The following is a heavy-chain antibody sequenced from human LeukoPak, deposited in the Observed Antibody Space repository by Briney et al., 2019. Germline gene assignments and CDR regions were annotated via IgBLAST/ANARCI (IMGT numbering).Heavy chain of an antibody. CDR1: GFSFNTYR. CDR3: VRELAT. D-gene: IGHD6-6*01. Sequence: GALRLSCAGSGFSFNTYRMNWIRQAPGKGLEWISYISSSGSTIYYADSVKGRFTISRDNAKNSLYLRMNSLRAEDTAVYYCVRELATWGQGTLVTVSS. CDR2: ISSSGSTI. J-gene: IGHJ4*02. V-gene: IGHV3-48*01.